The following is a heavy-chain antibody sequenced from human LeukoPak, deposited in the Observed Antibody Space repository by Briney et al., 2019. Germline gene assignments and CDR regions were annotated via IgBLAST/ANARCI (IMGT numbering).Heavy chain of an antibody. CDR1: GGTFTSYG. CDR2: ISAYNGNT. D-gene: IGHD3-22*01. J-gene: IGHJ4*02. CDR3: ARTPNYYDSSGYWYYFDY. Sequence: ASVKVSCKASGGTFTSYGISWVRQAPGQGLEWMGWISAYNGNTNYAQKLQGRVTMTTDTSTSTAYMELRSLRSDDTAVYYCARTPNYYDSSGYWYYFDYWGQGTLVTVSS. V-gene: IGHV1-18*01.